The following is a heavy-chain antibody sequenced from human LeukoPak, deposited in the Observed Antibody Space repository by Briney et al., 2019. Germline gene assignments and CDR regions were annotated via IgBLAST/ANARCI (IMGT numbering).Heavy chain of an antibody. Sequence: SETLSLTCTISGGSIGGDHWSWIRQAPGEGLEWIGYISYTGSTSYNPSLRSRVTISLNTPENQFSLRLTSVTAADTAVYYCARAGTGTSLVDFWGQGTLVAVSS. CDR3: ARAGTGTSLVDF. V-gene: IGHV4-59*08. D-gene: IGHD6-19*01. CDR1: GGSIGGDH. CDR2: ISYTGST. J-gene: IGHJ4*02.